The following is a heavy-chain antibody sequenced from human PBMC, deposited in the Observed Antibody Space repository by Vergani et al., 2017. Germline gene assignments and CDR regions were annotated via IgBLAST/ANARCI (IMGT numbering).Heavy chain of an antibody. CDR2: INPNSGGT. J-gene: IGHJ4*02. V-gene: IGHV1-2*02. D-gene: IGHD3-3*01. CDR3: ARDRSSEXYDFWSGYYTLFDY. Sequence: QVQLVQSGAEVKKPGASVKVSCKASGYTFTGYYMHWVRQAPGQGLEWMGWINPNSGGTNYAQKFQGRVTMTRDTSISTAYMELSRLRSDDTAVYYCARDRSSEXYDFWSGYYTLFDYWGQGTLVTVSS. CDR1: GYTFTGYY.